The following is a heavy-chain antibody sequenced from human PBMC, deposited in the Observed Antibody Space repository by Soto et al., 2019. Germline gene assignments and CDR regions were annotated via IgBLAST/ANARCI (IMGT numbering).Heavy chain of an antibody. CDR3: ARQRTSVVTQAYFDD. V-gene: IGHV4-39*01. Sequence: ETLSLTCTVSGGSINSRSYYWGWIRQSPGKGLEWIGSIYYSGSTYYNPSLKSRVAMSVDTSKNQFSLKLRSVSAADTAVYYCARQRTSVVTQAYFDDWGQGSLVTVSS. CDR2: IYYSGST. J-gene: IGHJ4*02. D-gene: IGHD2-21*02. CDR1: GGSINSRSYY.